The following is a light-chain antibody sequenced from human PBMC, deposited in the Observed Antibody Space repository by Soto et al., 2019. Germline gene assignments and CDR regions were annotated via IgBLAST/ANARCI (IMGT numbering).Light chain of an antibody. J-gene: IGLJ2*01. CDR2: EVS. V-gene: IGLV2-8*01. CDR3: SSYAGGNNLL. Sequence: QSALTQPPSASWSPGQSVTISCTGTSSDVGGYNFVSWYQQHPGKAPKLMIYEVSKRPSGVPDRFSGSKSGNTASLTVSGLQAEDEADYYCSSYAGGNNLLFGGGTKLTVL. CDR1: SSDVGGYNF.